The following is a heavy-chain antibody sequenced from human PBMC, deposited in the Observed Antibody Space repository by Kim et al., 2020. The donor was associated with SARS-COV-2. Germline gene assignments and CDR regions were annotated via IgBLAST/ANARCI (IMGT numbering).Heavy chain of an antibody. CDR2: IREDGGVK. CDR1: GFTFSNYW. Sequence: GGSLRLSCVASGFTFSNYWMTWVRQAPGKGLEWVANIREDGGVKQYMDSVKGRFTISRDNARNSLYLEVKSLRVDDTAVYYCAREEADSSGWSDWGQGTRVTVSS. V-gene: IGHV3-7*03. CDR3: AREEADSSGWSD. J-gene: IGHJ4*02. D-gene: IGHD6-19*01.